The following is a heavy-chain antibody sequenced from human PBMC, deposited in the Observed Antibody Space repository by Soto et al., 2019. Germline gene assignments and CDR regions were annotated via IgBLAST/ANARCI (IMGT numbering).Heavy chain of an antibody. CDR1: GFSISTSEAA. J-gene: IGHJ5*02. D-gene: IGHD4-4*01. CDR2: IYWNDDK. CDR3: APISRNSWFDP. Sequence: QITLKESGPTLVKPTQTLTLTCTFAGFSISTSEAAVGWIRQPPGEALEWLAHIYWNDDKRYSPSLKSRLTITKDASKSQVVLTMTNMDPVDTATYYCAPISRNSWFDPWGQGTLVTVSS. V-gene: IGHV2-5*01.